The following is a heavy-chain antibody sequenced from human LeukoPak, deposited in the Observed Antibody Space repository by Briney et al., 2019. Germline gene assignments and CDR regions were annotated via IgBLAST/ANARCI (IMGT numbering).Heavy chain of an antibody. V-gene: IGHV3-48*03. CDR1: GFTFSSYE. J-gene: IGHJ4*02. D-gene: IGHD3-10*01. Sequence: PGGSLRLSCAASGFTFSSYEMNWVRQAPGKGLEWVSYISSSGSTIYYADSVKGRFTISRDNAKNSLYLQMNSLRAEDTAVYYCARDEGSGSSYSDPIDYWGQGTLVTVSS. CDR2: ISSSGSTI. CDR3: ARDEGSGSSYSDPIDY.